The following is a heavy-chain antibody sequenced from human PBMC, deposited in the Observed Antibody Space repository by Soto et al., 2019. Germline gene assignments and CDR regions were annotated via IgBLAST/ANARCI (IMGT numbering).Heavy chain of an antibody. CDR1: GGSISSYY. V-gene: IGHV4-59*01. CDR3: ARGIQLWPWFDP. D-gene: IGHD5-18*01. CDR2: IYYSGST. Sequence: SETMSLTCTVSGGSISSYYWSWIRQPPGKGLEWIGYIYYSGSTNYNPSLKGRVTISVDTSKNQFSLKLSSVTAADTAVYYCARGIQLWPWFDPWGQGTLVTVSS. J-gene: IGHJ5*02.